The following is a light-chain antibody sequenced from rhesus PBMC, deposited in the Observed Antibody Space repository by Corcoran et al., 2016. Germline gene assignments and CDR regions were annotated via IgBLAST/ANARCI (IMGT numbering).Light chain of an antibody. V-gene: IGKV1-21*01. J-gene: IGKJ1*01. Sequence: DIQMTQSPSSLSASVGERVTITCRASQGFGTWVAWYQVKPGKAPNPLIYKASSLQGGVPSRFGCSGSGTDFTLTVCSLQPDDFATSYYQQCNTPPWTFSQGAKVEI. CDR2: KAS. CDR3: QQCNTPPWT. CDR1: QGFGTW.